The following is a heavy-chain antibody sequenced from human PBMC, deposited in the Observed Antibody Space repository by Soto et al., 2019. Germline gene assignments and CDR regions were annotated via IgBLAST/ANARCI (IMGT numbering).Heavy chain of an antibody. D-gene: IGHD3-10*01. CDR1: GGSFSTYA. CDR3: AGWFGDFRRYYYGMDV. V-gene: IGHV1-69*06. Sequence: SVKVSCKASGGSFSTYAISWVRQAPGQGLEWMGGIIPIFGSSNSPQQFQGRLTITADKPTSTIYMELRSLRSDDTAVYYCAGWFGDFRRYYYGMDVWGQGTTVTVSS. CDR2: IIPIFGSS. J-gene: IGHJ6*02.